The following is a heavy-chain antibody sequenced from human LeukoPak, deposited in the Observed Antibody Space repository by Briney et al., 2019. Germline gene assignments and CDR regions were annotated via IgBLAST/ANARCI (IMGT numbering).Heavy chain of an antibody. CDR2: FVPSVDVA. V-gene: IGHV1-69*04. D-gene: IGHD2-15*01. J-gene: IGHJ4*02. Sequence: SVKVSCKASGGTFPNYDISWVRQAPGQGLEWMGRFVPSVDVANYSPKFRGRVTITADKSTTTVFMELSSLRSEDTAVYYCATLCSGGFCYVDYWGQGILVTVSS. CDR1: GGTFPNYD. CDR3: ATLCSGGFCYVDY.